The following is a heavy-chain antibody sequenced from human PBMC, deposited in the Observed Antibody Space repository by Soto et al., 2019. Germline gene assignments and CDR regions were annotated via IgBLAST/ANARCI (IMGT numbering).Heavy chain of an antibody. CDR3: AVYCSGGSCFPEYFQP. Sequence: QVQLVQSGAEVKKPGASVKVSCKASGYTFTSYAMHWVRQAPGQRLEWMGWINAGNGNTKYSQKFQGRVTITRDTSASTAYMELSILRYEGTAVYYCAVYCSGGSCFPEYFQPWGQGTLVTVSS. J-gene: IGHJ1*01. V-gene: IGHV1-3*01. D-gene: IGHD2-15*01. CDR1: GYTFTSYA. CDR2: INAGNGNT.